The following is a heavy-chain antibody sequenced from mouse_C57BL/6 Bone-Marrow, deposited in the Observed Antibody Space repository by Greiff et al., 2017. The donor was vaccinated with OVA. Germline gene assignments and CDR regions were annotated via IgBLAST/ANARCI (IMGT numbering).Heavy chain of an antibody. J-gene: IGHJ2*01. CDR2: IYPGDGDT. V-gene: IGHV1-82*01. Sequence: VKLQESGPELVKPGASVKISCKASGYAFSSSWMNWVKQRPGKGLEWIGRIYPGDGDTNYNGKFKGKATLTADKSSSTAYMQLSSLTSEDSAVYFCARRGIYWGQGTTLTVSS. CDR3: ARRGIY. CDR1: GYAFSSSW.